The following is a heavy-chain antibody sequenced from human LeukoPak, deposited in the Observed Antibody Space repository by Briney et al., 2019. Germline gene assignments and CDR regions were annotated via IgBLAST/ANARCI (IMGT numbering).Heavy chain of an antibody. V-gene: IGHV3-9*01. D-gene: IGHD3-10*01. CDR2: ISWNSGSI. J-gene: IGHJ4*02. Sequence: GGSLRLSCAASGFTFDDYAMHWVRQAPWKGLEWVSGISWNSGSIGYADSVKGRFTISRDNAKNSLYLQMNSLRAEDTALYYCAKGGLLWFGEFGYWGQGTLVTVSS. CDR1: GFTFDDYA. CDR3: AKGGLLWFGEFGY.